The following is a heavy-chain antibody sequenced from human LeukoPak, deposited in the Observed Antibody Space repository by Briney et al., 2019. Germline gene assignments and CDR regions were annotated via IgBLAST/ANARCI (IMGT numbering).Heavy chain of an antibody. Sequence: GGSLRLSCAASGFTFNNYAMNWVRQAPGKGLEWVSSISGGGETTYYADSAKGRFTISRDNSKNTLYPQMNDLRAEDTAVYYCAKGGRGNGEVYWGQGTLVTVSS. V-gene: IGHV3-23*01. CDR2: ISGGGETT. CDR1: GFTFNNYA. CDR3: AKGGRGNGEVY. J-gene: IGHJ4*02. D-gene: IGHD2-8*01.